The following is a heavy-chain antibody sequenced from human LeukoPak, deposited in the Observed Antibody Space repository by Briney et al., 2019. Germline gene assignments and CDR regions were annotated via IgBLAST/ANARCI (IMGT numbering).Heavy chain of an antibody. V-gene: IGHV1-69*13. J-gene: IGHJ6*02. CDR2: IIPIFGTA. Sequence: SVKVSCKASGGTFSSYAISWVRQAPGQGLEWMGGIIPIFGTANYAQKFQGRVTITADESTSTAYMELSSLRSGDTAVCYCARDTAMDGYYGMDVWGQGTTVTVSS. CDR1: GGTFSSYA. CDR3: ARDTAMDGYYGMDV. D-gene: IGHD5-18*01.